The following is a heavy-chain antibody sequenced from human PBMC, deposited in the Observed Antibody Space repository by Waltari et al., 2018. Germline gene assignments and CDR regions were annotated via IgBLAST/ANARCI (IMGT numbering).Heavy chain of an antibody. CDR3: ARIEEYSSGWMDY. CDR1: GFTFSSYA. Sequence: EVQLLESGGGLVQPGGSLRLSCAASGFTFSSYAMSWVRQAPGKGLEWVSAISGSGGSTYYADSVKGRFTIARDNSKNTLYLQMNSLRAEDTAVYYCARIEEYSSGWMDYWGQGTLVTVSS. J-gene: IGHJ4*02. D-gene: IGHD6-19*01. V-gene: IGHV3-23*01. CDR2: ISGSGGST.